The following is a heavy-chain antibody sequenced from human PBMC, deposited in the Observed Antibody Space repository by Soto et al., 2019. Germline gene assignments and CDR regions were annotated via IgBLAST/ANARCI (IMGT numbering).Heavy chain of an antibody. D-gene: IGHD5-18*01. CDR1: GGSISSSSYY. CDR3: AIHPDIQVWLGDWHDP. Sequence: TSETLSLTCTVSGGSISSSSYYWGWIRQPPGKGLEWIGSIYYSGSTYYNPSLKSRVTISVDTSKNQFSLKLSSVTAADTAVYYCAIHPDIQVWLGDWHDPWGQGTLVTVSA. V-gene: IGHV4-39*01. J-gene: IGHJ5*02. CDR2: IYYSGST.